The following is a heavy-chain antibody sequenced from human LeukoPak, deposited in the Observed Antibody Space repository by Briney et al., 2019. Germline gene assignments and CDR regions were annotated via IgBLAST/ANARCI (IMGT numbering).Heavy chain of an antibody. V-gene: IGHV1-18*01. J-gene: IGHJ4*02. D-gene: IGHD5-12*01. Sequence: ASVKVSCKASGYTFTSYGISWVRQAPGQGLEWMGWIRAYNGNTNYAQKLQGRVTMTTDTSTSTAYMELRSLRSDDTAVYYCARDSYVVATLRHFDYWGQGTLVTVSS. CDR3: ARDSYVVATLRHFDY. CDR1: GYTFTSYG. CDR2: IRAYNGNT.